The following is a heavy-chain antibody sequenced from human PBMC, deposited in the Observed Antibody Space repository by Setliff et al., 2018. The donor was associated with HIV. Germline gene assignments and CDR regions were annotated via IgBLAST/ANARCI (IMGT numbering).Heavy chain of an antibody. CDR2: IKSDGTEK. D-gene: IGHD4-17*01. V-gene: IGHV3-7*01. CDR1: GFSFNNYY. J-gene: IGHJ3*02. CDR3: VKDGDYRNGDYDAFDI. Sequence: GGSLRLSCIASGFSFNNYYMTWVRQAPGKGLEWVGNIKSDGTEKNYADSVRGRFTISRDNSKSTVDLQMTSLTAEDTAVYYCVKDGDYRNGDYDAFDIWGQGTMVTVSS.